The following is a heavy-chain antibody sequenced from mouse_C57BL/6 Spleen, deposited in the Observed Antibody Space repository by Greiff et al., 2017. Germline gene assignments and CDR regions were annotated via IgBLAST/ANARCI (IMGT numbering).Heavy chain of an antibody. Sequence: VQLKQSGPGLVAPSQSLSITCTVSGFSLTSYAISWVRQPPGKGLEWLGVIWTGGGTNYNSARKSRLSISKDNSKSQVFLKMNSLQTDDTARYYCARNPLTGSYYYAMDYWGQGTSVTVSS. V-gene: IGHV2-9-1*01. CDR3: ARNPLTGSYYYAMDY. CDR1: GFSLTSYA. J-gene: IGHJ4*01. CDR2: IWTGGGT. D-gene: IGHD4-1*01.